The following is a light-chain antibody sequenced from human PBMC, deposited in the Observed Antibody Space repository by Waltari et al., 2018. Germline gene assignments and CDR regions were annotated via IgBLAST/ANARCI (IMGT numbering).Light chain of an antibody. V-gene: IGLV1-40*01. CDR3: QSYDTSLNAV. CDR1: SSHIGAGYD. Sequence: QSVLTQPPSMSGAPGQRVTISCTGSSSHIGAGYDVPWYQRLPGAAPQVIIYDNNNRPSGVPDRFSGSKSGTSATLAITGLQAEDEADYYCQSYDTSLNAVFGGGTKLTVL. J-gene: IGLJ2*01. CDR2: DNN.